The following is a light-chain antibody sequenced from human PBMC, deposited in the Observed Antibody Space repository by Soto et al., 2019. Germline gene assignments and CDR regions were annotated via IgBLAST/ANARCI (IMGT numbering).Light chain of an antibody. V-gene: IGLV2-14*03. J-gene: IGLJ1*01. CDR3: SSYSSSSLYV. CDR2: DVN. CDR1: SSDVGGYNY. Sequence: QSALTQPASVSGSPRQSLTISCTGTSSDVGGYNYVSWYQHHPGKAPKLMIYDVNNRPSGVSNRFFGSKSGNTASLTISGLQAEDEADYYCSSYSSSSLYVFGTATKLTVL.